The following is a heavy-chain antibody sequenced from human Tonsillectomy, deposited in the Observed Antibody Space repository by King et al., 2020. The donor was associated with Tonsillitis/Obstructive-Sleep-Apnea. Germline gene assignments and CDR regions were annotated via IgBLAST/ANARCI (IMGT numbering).Heavy chain of an antibody. J-gene: IGHJ4*02. CDR2: INHSGST. V-gene: IGHV4-34*01. Sequence: VQLQQWGAGLLKPSETLSLTCAVYGGSFSGYYWSWIRQPPGKGLEWIGEINHSGSTYYNASLKSRVTISVDTSKNQFSLNLSSVTAADTAVYYCARGLMGPRLSDWGQGTLVTVSS. CDR3: ARGLMGPRLSD. D-gene: IGHD2-8*01. CDR1: GGSFSGYY.